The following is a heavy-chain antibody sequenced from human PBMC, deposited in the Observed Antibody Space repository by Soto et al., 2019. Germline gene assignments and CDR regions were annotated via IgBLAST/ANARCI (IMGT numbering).Heavy chain of an antibody. V-gene: IGHV3-48*02. Sequence: EVQLVESGGGLVQRGGSLRLSCVASGFTFSSYGMYWVRQGPGTGLEWLSSISKTGTTTYYADSVRGRFTISRDNAKNSLYLQMNSLRDEGVVVYYCARDGYCVSPTCSFLPDVWGQGTTVTVSS. CDR2: ISKTGTTT. J-gene: IGHJ6*02. CDR1: GFTFSSYG. CDR3: ARDGYCVSPTCSFLPDV. D-gene: IGHD2-2*03.